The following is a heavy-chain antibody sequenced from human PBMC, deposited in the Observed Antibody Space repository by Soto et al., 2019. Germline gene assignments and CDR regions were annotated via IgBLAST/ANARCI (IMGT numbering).Heavy chain of an antibody. CDR2: IYYSGST. D-gene: IGHD5-18*01. CDR3: ARGSYVLGSYYYYGMDV. Sequence: PSETLSLTCTVSGGSISSGGYYWSWIRQHPGKGLEWIGYIYYSGSTYYNPSLKSRVTISVDTSKNRFSLKLSSVTAAGTAVYYCARGSYVLGSYYYYGMDVWGQGTTVTVSS. CDR1: GGSISSGGYY. J-gene: IGHJ6*02. V-gene: IGHV4-31*03.